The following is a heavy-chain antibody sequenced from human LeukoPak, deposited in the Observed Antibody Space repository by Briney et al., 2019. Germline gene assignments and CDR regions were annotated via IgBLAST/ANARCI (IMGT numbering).Heavy chain of an antibody. V-gene: IGHV4-34*01. CDR3: ARDLSDYYGSGSYRPIDAFDI. Sequence: PSETLSLTCAXYGXXXXXYYWXXXXXPPGXGLEWIGEINXXXXPXYNPSLKSRXTIXIDTSKNQFSLKLSPVTAADTAVYYCARDLSDYYGSGSYRPIDAFDIWGQGTMVTVSS. CDR1: GXXXXXYY. J-gene: IGHJ3*02. CDR2: INXXXXP. D-gene: IGHD3-10*01.